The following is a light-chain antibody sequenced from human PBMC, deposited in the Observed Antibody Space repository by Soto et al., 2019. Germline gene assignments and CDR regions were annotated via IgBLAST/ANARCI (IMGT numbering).Light chain of an antibody. Sequence: QSVLTQSSSASASLGSSVKLTCTLSSGHSSYIIAWHQQQPGKAPRYLMKLEGSGSYNKGSGVPDRFSGSSSGADRYLTISNLQFEDEADYYCETWDSNVWAFGGGTKVTVL. CDR2: LEGSGSY. CDR1: SGHSSYI. V-gene: IGLV4-60*02. J-gene: IGLJ3*02. CDR3: ETWDSNVWA.